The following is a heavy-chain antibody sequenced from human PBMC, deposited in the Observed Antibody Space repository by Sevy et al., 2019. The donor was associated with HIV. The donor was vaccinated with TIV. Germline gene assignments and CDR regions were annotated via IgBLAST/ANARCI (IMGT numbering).Heavy chain of an antibody. CDR2: IYTGDNT. CDR3: AGLSVYYYDSDGYYTTGNAFDI. D-gene: IGHD3-22*01. Sequence: GGSLRLSCAATGFTVNSNYMSWVRQAPGKGLEWVSIIYTGDNTYYTDSVKGRFTISRDNSKNTLYLQMNSMRAEDTDVYYCAGLSVYYYDSDGYYTTGNAFDIWGQGTMVTVSS. V-gene: IGHV3-53*01. J-gene: IGHJ3*02. CDR1: GFTVNSNY.